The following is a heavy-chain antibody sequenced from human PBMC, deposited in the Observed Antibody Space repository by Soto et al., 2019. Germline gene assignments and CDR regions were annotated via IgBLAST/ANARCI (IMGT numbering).Heavy chain of an antibody. CDR1: GFTFSIYG. V-gene: IGHV3-30*18. Sequence: PGGSLRLSCAASGFTFSIYGMHWFRQAPGKGLEWVALISYDGRHKYYADSVKGRFTISRDISNSTLSLQMNSLRADDTAVYYCAKDHEDSYDFWSGSVSWFDPWGQGTLITVSS. J-gene: IGHJ5*02. D-gene: IGHD3-3*01. CDR3: AKDHEDSYDFWSGSVSWFDP. CDR2: ISYDGRHK.